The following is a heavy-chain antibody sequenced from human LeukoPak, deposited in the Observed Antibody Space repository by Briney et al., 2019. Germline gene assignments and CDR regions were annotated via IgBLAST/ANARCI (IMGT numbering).Heavy chain of an antibody. D-gene: IGHD7-27*01. Sequence: PSETLSLICTVSGDSINTSTYYWGWIRQPPGKGLECIGSIFYSGSTYYNPSLKSRVNISAYTSKNQFSLRLSSVTAADTAVYYCARQQSNWASGPGMDVWGQGTTVTVSS. CDR3: ARQQSNWASGPGMDV. CDR2: IFYSGST. V-gene: IGHV4-39*01. J-gene: IGHJ6*02. CDR1: GDSINTSTYY.